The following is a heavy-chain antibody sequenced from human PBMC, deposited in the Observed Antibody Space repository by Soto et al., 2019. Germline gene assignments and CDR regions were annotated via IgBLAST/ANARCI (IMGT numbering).Heavy chain of an antibody. CDR3: ARWELPTMYAFDI. Sequence: TETLSLTCAVYGGSFSGYYWSWIRQPPGKGLEWIGEINHSGSTNYNPSLKSRVTISVDTSKNQFSLKLSSVTAADTAVYYCARWELPTMYAFDIWGQGTMVTVSS. V-gene: IGHV4-34*01. J-gene: IGHJ3*02. CDR1: GGSFSGYY. D-gene: IGHD1-26*01. CDR2: INHSGST.